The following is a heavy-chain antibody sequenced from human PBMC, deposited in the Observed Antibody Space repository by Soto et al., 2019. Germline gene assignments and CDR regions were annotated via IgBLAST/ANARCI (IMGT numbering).Heavy chain of an antibody. CDR1: GFTFSSYS. V-gene: IGHV3-48*01. CDR2: ISSSSSTI. Sequence: EVQLVESGGGLVQPGGSLRLSCAASGFTFSSYSMNWVRQAPGKGLEWVSYISSSSSTIYYADSVKGRFTISRDNAKNSLYLQMNSLRAEDTAVYYCAAAVAGLFDYWGQGTLVTVSS. J-gene: IGHJ4*02. CDR3: AAAVAGLFDY. D-gene: IGHD6-19*01.